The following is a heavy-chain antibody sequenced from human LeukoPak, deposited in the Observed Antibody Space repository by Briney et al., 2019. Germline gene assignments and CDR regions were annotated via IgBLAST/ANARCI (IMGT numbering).Heavy chain of an antibody. CDR1: GGTFSSYA. D-gene: IGHD1-14*01. Sequence: SVKVSCKASGGTFSSYAISWVRQAPGQGLEWMRGIIPIFGTANYAQKFQGRVTITADESTSTAYMELSSLRSEDTAVYYCARALVGKNRPSDYYYYMDVWGKGTTVTVSS. V-gene: IGHV1-69*01. J-gene: IGHJ6*03. CDR3: ARALVGKNRPSDYYYYMDV. CDR2: IIPIFGTA.